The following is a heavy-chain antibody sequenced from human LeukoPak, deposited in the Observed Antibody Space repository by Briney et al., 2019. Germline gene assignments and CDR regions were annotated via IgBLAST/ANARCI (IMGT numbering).Heavy chain of an antibody. CDR1: GYTFSTYY. Sequence: ASVKVSCKASGYTFSTYYMHWVRQAPGQGREWMGVINPSNGGASSAHKFQGRVTITRDMSTSTVYMELSSLRSEDTAVYYCARQDTLDFWGQGTLVTVSS. V-gene: IGHV1-46*03. J-gene: IGHJ4*02. CDR3: ARQDTLDF. CDR2: INPSNGGA.